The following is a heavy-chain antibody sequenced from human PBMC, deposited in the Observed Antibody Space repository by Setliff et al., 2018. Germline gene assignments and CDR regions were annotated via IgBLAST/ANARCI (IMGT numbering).Heavy chain of an antibody. J-gene: IGHJ4*02. CDR2: IKQDGSEK. CDR3: ARSENCFSTHCSPYDY. D-gene: IGHD2-2*01. Sequence: GGSLRLSCAASGFTFNTYAMSWVRQAPGKGLEWVSNIKQDGSEKHYVDSVKGRFIISRDNAENSLYLQMDSLRAEDTAVYFCARSENCFSTHCSPYDYWGQGALVTVSS. CDR1: GFTFNTYA. V-gene: IGHV3-7*01.